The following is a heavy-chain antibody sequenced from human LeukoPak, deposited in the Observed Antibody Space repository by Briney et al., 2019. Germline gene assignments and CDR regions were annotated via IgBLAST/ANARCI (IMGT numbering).Heavy chain of an antibody. J-gene: IGHJ6*03. CDR3: ARETYYYDSSGYYRLGYMDV. Sequence: SETLSLTRPVCGGFISSYYWSCIRQPPGKGLEGIGYIYYSGSTNYNPCLQGQVTIPVDTSKTKFSLKLRSVTAAATAVYYCARETYYYDSSGYYRLGYMDVWGKGTTVTISS. CDR2: IYYSGST. D-gene: IGHD3-22*01. CDR1: GGFISSYY. V-gene: IGHV4-59*01.